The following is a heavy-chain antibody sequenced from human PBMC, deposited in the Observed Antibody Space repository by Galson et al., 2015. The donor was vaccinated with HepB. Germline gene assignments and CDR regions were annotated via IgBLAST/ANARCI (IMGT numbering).Heavy chain of an antibody. V-gene: IGHV3-21*01. D-gene: IGHD3-22*01. CDR3: NTYYYDSSGYYGGDAQAFDI. CDR1: GFTFSSYS. CDR2: ISSSSSYI. Sequence: SLRLSCAASGFTFSSYSMNWVRQAPGKGLEWVSSISSSSSYIYYADSVKGRFTISRDNAKNSLYLQMNSLRAEDTAVYYCNTYYYDSSGYYGGDAQAFDIWGQGTMVTVSS. J-gene: IGHJ3*02.